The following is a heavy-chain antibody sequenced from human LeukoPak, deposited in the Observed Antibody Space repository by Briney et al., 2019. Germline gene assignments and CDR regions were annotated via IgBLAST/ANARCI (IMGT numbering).Heavy chain of an antibody. D-gene: IGHD3-10*01. CDR1: GFTVSSNY. CDR2: IYSGGST. CDR3: ARDRAYYYGSGTIWGPFDY. V-gene: IGHV3-66*01. J-gene: IGHJ4*02. Sequence: GGSLRLSCAASGFTVSSNYMSWVRQAPGKGLEWVSVIYSGGSTYYADSVKGRFTISRDNSKNTLYLQMNSLRAEDTAVYYCARDRAYYYGSGTIWGPFDYWGQGTLVTVSS.